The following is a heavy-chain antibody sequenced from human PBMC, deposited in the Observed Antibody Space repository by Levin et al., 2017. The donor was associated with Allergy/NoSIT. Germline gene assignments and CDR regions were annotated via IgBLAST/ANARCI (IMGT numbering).Heavy chain of an antibody. CDR3: AKGDSSSWAPDY. V-gene: IGHV3-23*01. D-gene: IGHD6-13*01. J-gene: IGHJ4*02. CDR1: GITFSSYA. CDR2: VTGTGGRT. Sequence: PGGSLRLSCAASGITFSSYAMSWVRQAPGKGLEWVSGVTGTGGRTYNADSVKGRFTISRDNSKNTLYLQMNSLRAEDTAVYYCAKGDSSSWAPDYWGQGTLVTVSS.